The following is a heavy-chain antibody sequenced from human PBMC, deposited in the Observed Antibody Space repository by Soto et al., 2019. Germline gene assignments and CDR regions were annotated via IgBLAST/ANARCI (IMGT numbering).Heavy chain of an antibody. J-gene: IGHJ5*02. D-gene: IGHD3-16*01. CDR2: IKSDGTMT. CDR1: GFTFSGYW. Sequence: VGSLRLSCASSGFTFSGYWMHWVRQAPGKGLVWVSRIKSDGTMTMYADSVKGRFTISRDNAKNTLYLQMNSLREEDTAVYYCASYDWFDPWGQGTLVTVSS. V-gene: IGHV3-74*03. CDR3: ASYDWFDP.